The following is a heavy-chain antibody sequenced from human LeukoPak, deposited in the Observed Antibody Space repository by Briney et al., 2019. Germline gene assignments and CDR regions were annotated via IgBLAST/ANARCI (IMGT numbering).Heavy chain of an antibody. Sequence: ASVKVSCKASGYTFTSYGISRVRQAPGQGLEWMGWISAYNGNTNYAQKLQGRVTMTTDTSTSTAYMELRSLRSDDTAVYYCARDLWEGFYDSSGYYYRYPDYRGQGTLVTVSS. CDR2: ISAYNGNT. V-gene: IGHV1-18*01. CDR1: GYTFTSYG. D-gene: IGHD3-22*01. CDR3: ARDLWEGFYDSSGYYYRYPDY. J-gene: IGHJ4*02.